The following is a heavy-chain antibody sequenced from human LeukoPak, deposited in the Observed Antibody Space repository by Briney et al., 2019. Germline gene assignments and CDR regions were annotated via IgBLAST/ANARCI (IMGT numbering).Heavy chain of an antibody. CDR3: ARHSSGWSFDY. CDR2: IISSGTTI. J-gene: IGHJ4*02. Sequence: GGSLRLSCAASGFTFRDYYMTWIRQAPGKGLEWLSYIISSGTTIYYADSVKGRFTVSRDNAKNSLYLQANSLRAEDTAVYYCARHSSGWSFDYWGQGTLVTVSS. CDR1: GFTFRDYY. D-gene: IGHD3-22*01. V-gene: IGHV3-11*04.